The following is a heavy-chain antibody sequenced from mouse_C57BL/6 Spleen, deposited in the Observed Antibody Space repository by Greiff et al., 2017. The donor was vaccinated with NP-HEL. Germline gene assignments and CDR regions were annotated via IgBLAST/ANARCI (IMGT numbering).Heavy chain of an antibody. CDR2: IYPVNSDT. J-gene: IGHJ2*01. CDR3: TRRENDYDGYFDY. D-gene: IGHD2-4*01. CDR1: GYTFTSYW. V-gene: IGHV1-5*01. Sequence: EVQLQQSGTVLARPGASVKMSCKTSGYTFTSYWMHWVKQRPGQGLEWIGAIYPVNSDTSYNQKFKGKSKLTAVTSASTAYMELSSLTNEDSAVYNCTRRENDYDGYFDYWGQGTTLTVSS.